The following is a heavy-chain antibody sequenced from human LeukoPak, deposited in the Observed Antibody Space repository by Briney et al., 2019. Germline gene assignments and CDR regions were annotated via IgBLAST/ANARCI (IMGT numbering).Heavy chain of an antibody. CDR1: GYTFTSYY. CDR3: ARGHSSSWYPEEIYYYMDV. D-gene: IGHD6-13*01. V-gene: IGHV1-46*01. J-gene: IGHJ6*03. CDR2: INPSGGST. Sequence: ASVKVSCKASGYTFTSYYMHWVRQAPGQGLEWMGIINPSGGSTSYAQKFQGRVTMTRDTSTSTVYMELSSLRSEDTAVYYCARGHSSSWYPEEIYYYMDVWGKGTTVTVSS.